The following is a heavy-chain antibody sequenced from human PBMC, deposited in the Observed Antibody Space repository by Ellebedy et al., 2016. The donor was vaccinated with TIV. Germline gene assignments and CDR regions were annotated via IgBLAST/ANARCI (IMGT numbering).Heavy chain of an antibody. J-gene: IGHJ4*02. CDR2: FYSSGST. D-gene: IGHD3-10*01. CDR1: GVSVNSANYY. CDR3: SGAYGRATPKY. V-gene: IGHV4-61*01. Sequence: MPSETLSLTCTVSGVSVNSANYYWTWIRQPPGKGLECIGYFYSSGSTDYKPSLKSRVAISVDTSKNQFSLKLSSVTAADTAVYFCSGAYGRATPKYWGQGTLVTVSS.